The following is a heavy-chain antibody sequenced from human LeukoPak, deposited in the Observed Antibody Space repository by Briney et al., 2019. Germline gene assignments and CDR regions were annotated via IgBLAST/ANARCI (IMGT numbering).Heavy chain of an antibody. J-gene: IGHJ4*02. Sequence: PGGSLRLSCAASGFTFSSYSMNWVRQAPGKGLEWVSSISSSSYIYYADSVKGRFTISRDNAKNSLYLQMNSLRAEDTAVYYCARDRDTAMVTDWGQGTLVTVSS. D-gene: IGHD5-18*01. CDR1: GFTFSSYS. CDR2: ISSSSYI. V-gene: IGHV3-21*01. CDR3: ARDRDTAMVTD.